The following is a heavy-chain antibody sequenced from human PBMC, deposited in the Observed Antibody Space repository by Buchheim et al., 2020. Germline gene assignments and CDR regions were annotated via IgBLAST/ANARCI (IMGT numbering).Heavy chain of an antibody. D-gene: IGHD3-10*01. J-gene: IGHJ5*02. CDR3: ARGSGAAGSPNWFEP. Sequence: QVQLQQWGAGLLKPSETLSLTCAVYGGSFSGYYWSWIRQPPGQGLEWIGEINHSGSTTYNPSLKSRFTISVDTSKNQFSLKLSSVTAADTAVYYCARGSGAAGSPNWFEPCRQGTL. V-gene: IGHV4-34*01. CDR1: GGSFSGYY. CDR2: INHSGST.